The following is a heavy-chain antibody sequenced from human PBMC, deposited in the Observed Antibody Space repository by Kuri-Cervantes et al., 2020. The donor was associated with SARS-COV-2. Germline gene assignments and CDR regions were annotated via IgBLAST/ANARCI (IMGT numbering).Heavy chain of an antibody. CDR3: AREGSSPTLFQH. D-gene: IGHD2-2*01. J-gene: IGHJ1*01. CDR2: ISSSSSYI. CDR1: GFTFSSYS. V-gene: IGHV3-21*01. Sequence: GESLKISCAASGFTFSSYSMNWVRQAPGKGLEWVSSISSSSSYIYYADSVKGRFTISRDNAKNSLYLQMNSLRVEDTAVYYCAREGSSPTLFQHWGQGTLVTVSS.